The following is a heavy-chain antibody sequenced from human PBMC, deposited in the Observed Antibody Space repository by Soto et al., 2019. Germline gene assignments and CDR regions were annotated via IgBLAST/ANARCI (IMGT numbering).Heavy chain of an antibody. CDR2: VYYSGST. Sequence: QVQLQKSGPGLVKPSETLSLTCTVSGASISSYYWSWIRQPPGKGLEWIGYVYYSGSTNYNPSLKSRVTISVDTSKNQFSLKLSSVTAADTAMYYCARDTTPSLWGQGTLVTVSS. J-gene: IGHJ4*02. CDR3: ARDTTPSL. CDR1: GASISSYY. V-gene: IGHV4-59*01. D-gene: IGHD1-1*01.